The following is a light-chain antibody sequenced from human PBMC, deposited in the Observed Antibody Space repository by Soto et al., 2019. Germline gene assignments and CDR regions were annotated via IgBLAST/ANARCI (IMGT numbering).Light chain of an antibody. V-gene: IGLV1-40*01. CDR3: QSFDNRLSGFYV. CDR1: SSNIGAGYD. CDR2: GNN. J-gene: IGLJ1*01. Sequence: QAVVTQPPSVSGAPGQRVTISCTGSSSNIGAGYDVHWYQQVPGKAPKLLIYGNNNRPSGVPARISASKSGTSASLAITGVQAEDEADYYCQSFDNRLSGFYVFGTGTKLTVL.